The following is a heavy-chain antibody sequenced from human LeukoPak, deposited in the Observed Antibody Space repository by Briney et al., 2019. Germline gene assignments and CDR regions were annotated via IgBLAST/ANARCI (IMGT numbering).Heavy chain of an antibody. V-gene: IGHV3-74*01. CDR2: NNSDGSST. J-gene: IGHJ6*04. Sequence: GGSLRLSCAASGFTFSSYWMHWVRQAPGKGLVWVSRNNSDGSSTSYADSVKGRFTISRDNAKNTLYLQMNSLRAEDTAVYYCARDAMYSSSGGDYYYYGMDVWGKGTTVTVSS. D-gene: IGHD6-13*01. CDR1: GFTFSSYW. CDR3: ARDAMYSSSGGDYYYYGMDV.